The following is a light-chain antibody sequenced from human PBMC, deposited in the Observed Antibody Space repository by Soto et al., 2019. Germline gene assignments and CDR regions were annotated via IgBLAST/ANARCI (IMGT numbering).Light chain of an antibody. Sequence: QSVLTQPPSVSGTPGQRVTISCSGGISNIATNYVHWFQQLPGTAPKVLSNGDNQRPSGVPDRFSGSKSGTSASLAISGLRSEDEAEYYCAAWDDTVRSYVFGTGTKVTVL. V-gene: IGLV1-47*01. CDR3: AAWDDTVRSYV. CDR2: GDN. J-gene: IGLJ1*01. CDR1: ISNIATNY.